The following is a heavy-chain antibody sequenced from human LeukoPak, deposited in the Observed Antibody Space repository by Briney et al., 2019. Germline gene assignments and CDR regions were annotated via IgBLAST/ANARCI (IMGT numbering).Heavy chain of an antibody. Sequence: SETLSLTCAVYGESLSKYYWTWIRQSPGKGLEWIGEINHRGSTNLNPSLKSRVTLSVDTSKHQFSLKLTSVTAADAAVYYCASYISTPGRRNLDCWGQGTLVTVSS. CDR2: INHRGST. CDR1: GESLSKYY. D-gene: IGHD6-13*01. J-gene: IGHJ4*02. CDR3: ASYISTPGRRNLDC. V-gene: IGHV4-34*01.